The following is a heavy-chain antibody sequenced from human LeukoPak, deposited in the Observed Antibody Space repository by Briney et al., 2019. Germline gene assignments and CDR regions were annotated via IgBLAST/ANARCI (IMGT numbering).Heavy chain of an antibody. CDR3: ARTMVRGVRGAFDI. CDR1: GGSISSYY. Sequence: PSETLSLTCTVSGGSISSYYGSWIRQPPGKGLEWIGYIYYSGSTNYNPSLKSRVTISVDTSKNQFSLKLSSVTAADTAVYYCARTMVRGVRGAFDIWGQGTMVTVSS. D-gene: IGHD3-10*01. CDR2: IYYSGST. J-gene: IGHJ3*02. V-gene: IGHV4-59*01.